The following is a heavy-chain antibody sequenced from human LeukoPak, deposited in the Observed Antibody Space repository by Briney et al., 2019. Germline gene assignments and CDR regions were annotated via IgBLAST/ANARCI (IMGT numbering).Heavy chain of an antibody. J-gene: IGHJ5*02. D-gene: IGHD6-13*01. CDR2: MNPNSGNT. CDR3: ARGESSSSDNWFDP. V-gene: IGHV1-8*03. CDR1: GYTFTTYD. Sequence: ASVKVSCKASGYTFTTYDINWVRQATGQGLEWMGWMNPNSGNTGYAQKFQGRVTITRNTSISTAYMELSSLRSEDTAVYYCARGESSSSDNWFDPWGQGTLDTVSS.